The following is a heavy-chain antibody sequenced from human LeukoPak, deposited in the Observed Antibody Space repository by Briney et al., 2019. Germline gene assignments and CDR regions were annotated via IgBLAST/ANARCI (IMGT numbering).Heavy chain of an antibody. Sequence: SSETLSLTCSVSGDSLSSSNYYLAWIRQPPGKGLEWIGSIYYNGNTYYHPSLKSRVTISVDTSKNQFSLKLSSVTAADTAVYYCARYYYYDSSGYYRYYYGMDVWGQGTTVTVSS. CDR3: ARYYYYDSSGYYRYYYGMDV. D-gene: IGHD3-22*01. CDR1: GDSLSSSNYY. CDR2: IYYNGNT. V-gene: IGHV4-39*01. J-gene: IGHJ6*02.